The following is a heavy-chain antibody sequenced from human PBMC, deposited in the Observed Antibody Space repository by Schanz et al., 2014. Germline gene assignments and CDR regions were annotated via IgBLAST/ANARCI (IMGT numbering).Heavy chain of an antibody. D-gene: IGHD3-10*01. J-gene: IGHJ4*02. Sequence: QLQLVQSGAEVKQPGSSVKVSCKLSGGTFSSYTISWMRQAPGQGLEWMGKIIPVLNIATYAQRFQGRVSITADTSTNTAYMELSSLTSEDTAVHYCARGRGFYDYWGQGTLVTVSS. CDR1: GGTFSSYT. CDR2: IIPVLNIA. CDR3: ARGRGFYDY. V-gene: IGHV1-69*02.